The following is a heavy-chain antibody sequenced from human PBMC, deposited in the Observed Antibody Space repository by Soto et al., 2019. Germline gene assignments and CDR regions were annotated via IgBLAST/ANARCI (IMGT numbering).Heavy chain of an antibody. CDR3: AKGSRGSYDSSNYYYFDN. Sequence: VGSLRLSCAACGFTFSSYAMSWVRQAPGKGLEWVSAIGDSGVSTYHADSVKGRFTISRDNSKNTLFLQMNSLRAEDTAVYYCAKGSRGSYDSSNYYYFDNWGQGTLVTVSS. CDR1: GFTFSSYA. J-gene: IGHJ4*02. V-gene: IGHV3-23*01. D-gene: IGHD3-22*01. CDR2: IGDSGVST.